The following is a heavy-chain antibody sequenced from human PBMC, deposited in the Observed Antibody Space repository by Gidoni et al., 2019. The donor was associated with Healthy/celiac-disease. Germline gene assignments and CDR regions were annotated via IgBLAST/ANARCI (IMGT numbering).Heavy chain of an antibody. CDR2: IYTSGST. CDR1: GGSISRGSYY. Sequence: QVQLQESGPGLVKPSQTLSLTCTVSGGSISRGSYYWSWIRQPAGKGLEWIGRIYTSGSTNYNPSLKSRVTISVDTSKNQFSLKLSSVTAADTAVYYCARGHGGAMRWLHDYWGQGTLVTVSS. D-gene: IGHD3-16*01. V-gene: IGHV4-61*02. CDR3: ARGHGGAMRWLHDY. J-gene: IGHJ4*02.